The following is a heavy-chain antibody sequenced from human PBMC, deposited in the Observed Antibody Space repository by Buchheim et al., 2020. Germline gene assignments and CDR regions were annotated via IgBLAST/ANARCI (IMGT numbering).Heavy chain of an antibody. CDR2: IYYSGST. V-gene: IGHV4-59*05. CDR3: VGAANYYYYYGMDV. J-gene: IGHJ6*02. Sequence: QVQLQESGPGLVKPSETLSLTCTVSGGSISSYYWSWIRQPPGEGLEWIGSIYYSGSTYYNPSLKSRVTISVDTSKNQFSLKLSSVTAADTAVYYCVGAANYYYYYGMDVWGQGTT. CDR1: GGSISSYY. D-gene: IGHD2-15*01.